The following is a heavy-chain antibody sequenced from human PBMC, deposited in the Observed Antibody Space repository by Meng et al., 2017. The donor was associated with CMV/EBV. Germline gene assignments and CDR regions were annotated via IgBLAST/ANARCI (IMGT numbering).Heavy chain of an antibody. D-gene: IGHD3-10*01. CDR1: GGTFSSYA. Sequence: SAQVSCKASGGTFSSYAISWVRQALGQGLEWMGGIIPIFGTANYAQKSQGRVTITTDESTSTAYMELSSLRSEDTAVYYCARIVGDHTFTYLNCGMNVWGQGTTVTVSS. J-gene: IGHJ6*02. CDR3: ARIVGDHTFTYLNCGMNV. V-gene: IGHV1-69*05. CDR2: IIPIFGTA.